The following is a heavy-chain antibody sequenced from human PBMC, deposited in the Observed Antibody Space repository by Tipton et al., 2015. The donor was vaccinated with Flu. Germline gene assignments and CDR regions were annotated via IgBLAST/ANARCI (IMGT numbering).Heavy chain of an antibody. Sequence: TLSLTCTVSGGSISSFYWSWIRLTPGKGLEWIGYVYYTGSTNYNPSLKSRVTISVDTSKNQFSLTLTSVTAADTAVYYCARRDYSNYVSEPKNWFDPWGQGTLVTVSS. J-gene: IGHJ5*02. D-gene: IGHD4-11*01. CDR3: ARRDYSNYVSEPKNWFDP. CDR1: GGSISSFY. CDR2: VYYTGST. V-gene: IGHV4-59*08.